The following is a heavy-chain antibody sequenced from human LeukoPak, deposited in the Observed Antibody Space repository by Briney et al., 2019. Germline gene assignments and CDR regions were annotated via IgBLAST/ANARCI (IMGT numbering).Heavy chain of an antibody. CDR2: IYHSGST. Sequence: PSETLSLTCAVSGGSISSSNWWSWVRQPPGKGLEWIGEIYHSGSTNYNPSLKSRVTISVDKSKNQFSLKLSFVTAADTAVYYCARGRVGYYDSSGYYPRFDYWGQGTLVTVSS. J-gene: IGHJ4*02. V-gene: IGHV4-4*02. CDR3: ARGRVGYYDSSGYYPRFDY. D-gene: IGHD3-22*01. CDR1: GGSISSSNW.